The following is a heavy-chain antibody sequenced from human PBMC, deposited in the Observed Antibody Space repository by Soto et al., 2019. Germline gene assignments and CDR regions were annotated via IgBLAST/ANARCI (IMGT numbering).Heavy chain of an antibody. CDR2: IIPNSGTT. V-gene: IGHV1-8*02. J-gene: IGHJ4*02. CDR1: GGTFSSYA. Sequence: ASVKVSCKASGGTFSSYAISWVRQAPGQGLEWMGGIIPNSGTTSYAQKFQGRVTMTRNTSTSTAYMELSSLRSEDTAVYYCAIGITGTTLDFDYWGQGTLVTVSS. CDR3: AIGITGTTLDFDY. D-gene: IGHD1-7*01.